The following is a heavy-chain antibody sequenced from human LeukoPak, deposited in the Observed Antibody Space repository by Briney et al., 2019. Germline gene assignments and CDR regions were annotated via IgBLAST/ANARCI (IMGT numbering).Heavy chain of an antibody. V-gene: IGHV1-8*01. CDR3: ARGPSLRYCSSTSCYRWGYYYYGMDV. D-gene: IGHD2-2*02. Sequence: GASVKVSCKASGYTFTSYDINWVRQATGQGLEWMGWMNPNSGNTGYAQKFQGRVTMTRNTSISTAYMELSSLRSEDTAVYYCARGPSLRYCSSTSCYRWGYYYYGMDVWGQGTTVTVSS. CDR2: MNPNSGNT. CDR1: GYTFTSYD. J-gene: IGHJ6*02.